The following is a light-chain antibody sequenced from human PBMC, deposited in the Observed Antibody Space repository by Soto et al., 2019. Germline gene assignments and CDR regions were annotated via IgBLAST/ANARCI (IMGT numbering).Light chain of an antibody. Sequence: DLVVTPAPDCLTVSMGERATINCKSSQSVLYSSNNKNYLAWYQQKPGQPPKLLIYWASTRESGVPDRFSGSGSGTDFTLTISSLQAEDVAVYYCQQYYSTPWTFGQGTKVDTK. V-gene: IGKV4-1*01. CDR1: QSVLYSSNNKNY. CDR3: QQYYSTPWT. J-gene: IGKJ1*01. CDR2: WAS.